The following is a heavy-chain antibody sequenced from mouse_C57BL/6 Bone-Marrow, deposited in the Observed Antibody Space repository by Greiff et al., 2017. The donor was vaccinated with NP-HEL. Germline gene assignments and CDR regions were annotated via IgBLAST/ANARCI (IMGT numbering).Heavy chain of an antibody. CDR2: ISSGGSYT. Sequence: EVQLVESGGDLVKPGGSLKLSCAASGFTFSSYGKSWVRQTPDKRLEWVATISSGGSYTYYPDSVKGRFTISRDNAKNTLYLQMSSLKSEDTAMYYCAINNWDGFAYWGQGTLVTVSA. D-gene: IGHD4-1*01. J-gene: IGHJ3*01. CDR3: AINNWDGFAY. CDR1: GFTFSSYG. V-gene: IGHV5-6*01.